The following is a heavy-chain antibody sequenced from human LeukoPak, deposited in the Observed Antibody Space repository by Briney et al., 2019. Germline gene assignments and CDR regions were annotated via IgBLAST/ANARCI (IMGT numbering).Heavy chain of an antibody. D-gene: IGHD6-6*01. V-gene: IGHV1-8*01. J-gene: IGHJ4*02. CDR1: GYTFTSYD. CDR3: ARGRIAARPLGY. CDR2: MNPNSGNT. Sequence: ASVKVSCKASGYTFTSYDINWVRQATGQGLEWMGWMNPNSGNTGYAQKFQGRVTMTRNTSISTAYMELSSLRSEDTAVYYCARGRIAARPLGYWGQGTLVTVSS.